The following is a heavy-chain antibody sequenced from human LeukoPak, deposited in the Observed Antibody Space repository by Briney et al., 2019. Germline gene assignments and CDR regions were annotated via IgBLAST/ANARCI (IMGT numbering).Heavy chain of an antibody. J-gene: IGHJ4*02. CDR1: GGSISSYY. Sequence: SETLSLTCAVSGGSISSYYWSRIRQPPGKGLEWIGYIYYSGSTNYNPSLKSRVTISVDTSKNQFSLKLSSVTAADTAVYYCARHDLYSYYYFDYWGLGTLVTVSS. V-gene: IGHV4-59*08. D-gene: IGHD1-26*01. CDR2: IYYSGST. CDR3: ARHDLYSYYYFDY.